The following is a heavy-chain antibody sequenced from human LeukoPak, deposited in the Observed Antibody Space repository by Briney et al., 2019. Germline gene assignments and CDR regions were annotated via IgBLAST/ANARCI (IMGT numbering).Heavy chain of an antibody. Sequence: PSQTLSLTCTVSGHSINSGNTYWSWIRQPAGKGLEWIGRIYPSGYTNYNPSLKSRVTISMDTSKNQVFLRVSSVTAADTAVYYCARPGGSPGPFDYWGQGTLVTVSS. CDR3: ARPGGSPGPFDY. J-gene: IGHJ4*02. CDR1: GHSINSGNTY. CDR2: IYPSGYT. V-gene: IGHV4-61*02. D-gene: IGHD3-10*01.